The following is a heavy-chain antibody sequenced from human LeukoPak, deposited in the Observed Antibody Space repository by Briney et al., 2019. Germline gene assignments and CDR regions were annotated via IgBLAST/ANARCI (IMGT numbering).Heavy chain of an antibody. V-gene: IGHV3-53*01. Sequence: PGGSLRLSCTVSGFTVSSNSMSWVRQAPGKGLEWVSFIYSDNTHYSDSVKGRFTISRDNSKNTLYLQMNSLRAEDTAVYYCARRAGAYSHPYDYWGQGPLVTVSS. J-gene: IGHJ4*02. D-gene: IGHD4/OR15-4a*01. CDR1: GFTVSSNS. CDR3: ARRAGAYSHPYDY. CDR2: IYSDNT.